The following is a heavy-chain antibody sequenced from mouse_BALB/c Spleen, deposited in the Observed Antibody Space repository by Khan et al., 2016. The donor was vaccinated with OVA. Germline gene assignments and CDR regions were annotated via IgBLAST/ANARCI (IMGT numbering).Heavy chain of an antibody. V-gene: IGHV1S136*01. CDR2: INPYNDYT. D-gene: IGHD3-1*01. CDR1: GYTFTSYV. CDR3: ARGVLGLRTWFAY. J-gene: IGHJ3*01. Sequence: EVQLQQSGPELVKPGASVKMSCKASGYTFTSYVMHWVKQKPGQGLEWIGYINPYNDYTNFNEKFKGKVTLTSDKSSSTAYMELSSLTSEDSAVYYCARGVLGLRTWFAYWGQGTLVTVSA.